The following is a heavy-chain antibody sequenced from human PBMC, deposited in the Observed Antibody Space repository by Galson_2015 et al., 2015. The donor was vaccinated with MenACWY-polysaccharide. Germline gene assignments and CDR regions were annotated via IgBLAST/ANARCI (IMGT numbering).Heavy chain of an antibody. CDR2: IYDSGTT. Sequence: ETLSLTCTVSGGSISRTSHYWAWIRQPPGKGLEWIGSIYDSGTTYYNPSLKSRATISVDTSKNQFSLNVTSVTAADTAVYFCARDSHYYGSGSYGWFDPWGQGILVPVSS. CDR1: GGSISRTSHY. D-gene: IGHD3-10*01. CDR3: ARDSHYYGSGSYGWFDP. V-gene: IGHV4-39*07. J-gene: IGHJ5*02.